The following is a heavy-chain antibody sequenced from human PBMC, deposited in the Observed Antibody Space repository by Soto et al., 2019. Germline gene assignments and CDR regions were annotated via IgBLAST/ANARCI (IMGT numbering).Heavy chain of an antibody. CDR1: GFPFSNYW. CDR3: ARDHSGMGNAFDI. D-gene: IGHD5-12*01. J-gene: IGHJ3*02. Sequence: EVQLVESGGGLVQPGGSLRLSCTASGFPFSNYWIHWVRKAPGKWLLWGPRIKGDGRTTSYADSVKGRFTISSDNAKNTLYLQVTSLRAEDTAMYYCARDHSGMGNAFDIWGQGTMVTVSS. V-gene: IGHV3-74*01. CDR2: IKGDGRTT.